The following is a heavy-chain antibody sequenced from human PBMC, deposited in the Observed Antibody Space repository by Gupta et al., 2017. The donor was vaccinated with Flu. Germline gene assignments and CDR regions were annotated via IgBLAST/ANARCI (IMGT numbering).Heavy chain of an antibody. D-gene: IGHD1-26*01. CDR2: INLSSGGE. Sequence: QVQLVQFGAEVKKPGASVLVSCKASGYTFTAFHMNWVRQAPGQGLEWIGWINLSSGGENYAQKFQGRVTMTRDTSIGTAYMELSRLTYDDTAVYYCARAWDGIDYWGPGSLVTVSS. CDR1: GYTFTAFH. J-gene: IGHJ4*02. CDR3: ARAWDGIDY. V-gene: IGHV1-2*02.